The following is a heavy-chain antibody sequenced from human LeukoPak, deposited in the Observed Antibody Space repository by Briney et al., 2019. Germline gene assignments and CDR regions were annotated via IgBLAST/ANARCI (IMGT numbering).Heavy chain of an antibody. J-gene: IGHJ4*02. Sequence: GGSLRLSCAASGFTFSSYSMNWVRQAPGVGLEWVSSITSSSNFIYYADSVEGRFTISRDNAKNSLYLQMNSLRAEDTAVYYCARTRGSGSYHFDYWGQGTLVTVSS. V-gene: IGHV3-21*01. CDR3: ARTRGSGSYHFDY. CDR1: GFTFSSYS. D-gene: IGHD1-26*01. CDR2: ITSSSNFI.